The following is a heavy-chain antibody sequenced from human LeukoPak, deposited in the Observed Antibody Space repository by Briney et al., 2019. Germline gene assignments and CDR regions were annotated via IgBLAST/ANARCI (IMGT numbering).Heavy chain of an antibody. J-gene: IGHJ4*02. CDR2: INNEGNDT. Sequence: GGSLRLSCAASGFTFTKYWMHWVRQVPRKGLIWVSRINNEGNDTNYADSVKGRFTISRDNAKNTLYLQMNSLRAEDAAVYYCARGIYGNFDYWGQGSLVTVSS. D-gene: IGHD3-10*01. CDR3: ARGIYGNFDY. V-gene: IGHV3-74*01. CDR1: GFTFTKYW.